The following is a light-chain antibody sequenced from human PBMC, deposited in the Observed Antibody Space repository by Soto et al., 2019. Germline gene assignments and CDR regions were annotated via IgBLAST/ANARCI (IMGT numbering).Light chain of an antibody. CDR2: EVS. Sequence: QSALTQPPSASGSPGQSVTISCAGTSSDVGGYNYVSWYQQHPGKAPKLMIYEVSNRPSGVSNRFSGSKSGNTASLTISGLQAEDEADYYCSSYTSSSPLVFGGGTQLTVL. J-gene: IGLJ2*01. CDR3: SSYTSSSPLV. V-gene: IGLV2-14*01. CDR1: SSDVGGYNY.